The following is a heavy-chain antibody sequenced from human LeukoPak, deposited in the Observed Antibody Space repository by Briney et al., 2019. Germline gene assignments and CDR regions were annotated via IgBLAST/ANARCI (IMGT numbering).Heavy chain of an antibody. CDR1: GGSISSSSYY. J-gene: IGHJ4*02. CDR2: IYYSGST. V-gene: IGHV4-39*07. D-gene: IGHD2-8*01. CDR3: ARVKYEADY. Sequence: SETLSLTCTVSGGSISSSSYYWGWIRQPPGKGLEWIGSIYYSGSTYYNPSLKSRVTISVDTSKNQFSLKLSSVTAADTAVYYCARVKYEADYWGQGTLVTVSS.